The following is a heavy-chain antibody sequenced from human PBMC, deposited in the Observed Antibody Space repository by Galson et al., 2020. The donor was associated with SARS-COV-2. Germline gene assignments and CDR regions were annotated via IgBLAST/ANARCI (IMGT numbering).Heavy chain of an antibody. CDR1: GFTFSSYG. J-gene: IGHJ3*02. D-gene: IGHD6-19*01. CDR2: IWYDGSNK. Sequence: GGSLRLSCAASGFTFSSYGMHWVRQAPGKGLEWVAVIWYDGSNKYYADSVKGRFTISRDNSKNTLYPQMNSLRAEDTAVYYCAKSLSGWGADAFDIWGQGTMVTVSS. V-gene: IGHV3-33*06. CDR3: AKSLSGWGADAFDI.